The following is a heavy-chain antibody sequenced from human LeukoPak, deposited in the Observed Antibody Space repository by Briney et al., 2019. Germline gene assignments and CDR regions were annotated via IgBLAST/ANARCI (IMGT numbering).Heavy chain of an antibody. CDR2: MNPKSGNT. J-gene: IGHJ5*02. Sequence: ASVKVSCKASGYTFTSYDINWVRQATGQGLEWMGWMNPKSGNTGYAQKFQGRVTMTRNTSISTAYMGLSSLRSEDTAVYYCARDQDIVVVVAALRQREMGGFDPWGQGTLVTVSS. CDR1: GYTFTSYD. CDR3: ARDQDIVVVVAALRQREMGGFDP. D-gene: IGHD2-15*01. V-gene: IGHV1-8*01.